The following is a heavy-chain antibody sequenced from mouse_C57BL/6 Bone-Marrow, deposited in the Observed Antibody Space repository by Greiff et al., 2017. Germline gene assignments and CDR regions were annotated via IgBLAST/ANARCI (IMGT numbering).Heavy chain of an antibody. CDR3: ARGMDY. Sequence: QVQLQQSGPELVKPGASVKISCKASGYAFSSSWMNWVKQRPGKGLEWIGRIYPGDGDTNYNGKFKGKATLTADKSYSTAYMQLSSLTSEDSAVYFCARGMDYWGQGTSVTVSS. J-gene: IGHJ4*01. CDR1: GYAFSSSW. CDR2: IYPGDGDT. V-gene: IGHV1-82*01.